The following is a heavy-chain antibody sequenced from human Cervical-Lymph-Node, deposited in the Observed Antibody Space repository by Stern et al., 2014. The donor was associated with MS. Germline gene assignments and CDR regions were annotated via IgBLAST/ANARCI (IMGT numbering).Heavy chain of an antibody. J-gene: IGHJ6*02. CDR2: IIPMFGTA. CDR3: ASSVGELTPEAV. D-gene: IGHD3-10*01. Sequence: EQLVESGAEVKKPGSSVRVSCKASGGTFRSYAISWVRQAPGQGLEWMGGIIPMFGTANYAQKFQGRVTITADDSTTTAYMEVSSLRSEDTAVYYCASSVGELTPEAVWGQGTTVTVFS. CDR1: GGTFRSYA. V-gene: IGHV1-69*01.